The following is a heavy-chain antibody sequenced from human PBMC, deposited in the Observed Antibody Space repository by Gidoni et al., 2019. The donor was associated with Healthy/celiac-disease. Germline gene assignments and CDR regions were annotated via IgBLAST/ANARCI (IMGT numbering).Heavy chain of an antibody. J-gene: IGHJ4*02. CDR1: GFTFSSYA. V-gene: IGHV3-64D*06. CDR3: VRAPDSEWLQPYFDY. D-gene: IGHD5-12*01. CDR2: ISSNGGST. Sequence: EVQLVESGGGLVQPGGSLRLSCSASGFTFSSYAMHWVRQAPGKGLEYVSAISSNGGSTYYADSVKGRFTISRDNSKNTLYLQMSSLRAEDTAVYYCVRAPDSEWLQPYFDYWGQGTLVTVSS.